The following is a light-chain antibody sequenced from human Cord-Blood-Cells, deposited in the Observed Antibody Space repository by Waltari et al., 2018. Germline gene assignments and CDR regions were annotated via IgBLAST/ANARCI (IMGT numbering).Light chain of an antibody. Sequence: SALTQPASVSGSPGQSITISRTGTSSYVWSYNHASWYQPHPGKAPKLMIYEGSKRPSGVSNRFSGSKSVNTASLTISGLQAEDEADYYCCSYAGSSTLVFGGGTKLTVL. CDR2: EGS. CDR3: CSYAGSSTLV. J-gene: IGLJ3*02. CDR1: SSYVWSYNH. V-gene: IGLV2-23*01.